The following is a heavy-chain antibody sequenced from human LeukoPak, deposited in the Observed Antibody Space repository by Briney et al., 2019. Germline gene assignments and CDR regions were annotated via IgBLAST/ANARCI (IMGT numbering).Heavy chain of an antibody. V-gene: IGHV3-9*01. CDR2: ISWNSGSE. CDR3: ARDPLYCSGGSCYSLLDYYGMDV. CDR1: GFSFDDYA. J-gene: IGHJ6*02. D-gene: IGHD2-15*01. Sequence: PGRSLRLSCAASGFSFDDYAMHWLRQAPGKGLQWVSGISWNSGSEGYADSVKGRFTISRDNAKNSLYLQMNSLRAEDTAVYYCARDPLYCSGGSCYSLLDYYGMDVWGQGTTVTVSS.